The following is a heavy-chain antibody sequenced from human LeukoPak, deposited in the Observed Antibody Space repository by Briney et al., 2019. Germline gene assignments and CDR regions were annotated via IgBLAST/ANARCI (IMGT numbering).Heavy chain of an antibody. CDR3: ARVPTPSGSYYY. V-gene: IGHV4-34*01. CDR2: INHSGST. Sequence: SETLSLTCAVYGGSFSGYYWSWIRQPPGKGLEWIGEINHSGSTNYNPSLKSRVTISVDTSKNQFSLKLSSVTAADTAVYYCARVPTPSGSYYYWGQGTLVTVSS. CDR1: GGSFSGYY. D-gene: IGHD1-26*01. J-gene: IGHJ4*02.